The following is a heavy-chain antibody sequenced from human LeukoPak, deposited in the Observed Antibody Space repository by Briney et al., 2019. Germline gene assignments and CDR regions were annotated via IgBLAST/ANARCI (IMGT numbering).Heavy chain of an antibody. J-gene: IGHJ5*02. CDR1: GFTFSNYW. CDR3: ARSRTSRRLGRQQTSNWFDP. V-gene: IGHV3-7*03. Sequence: GGSLRLSCAASGFTFSNYWMSWVRQAPGKGLEWVANIKRDGSETHYVDSVKGRFTISRDNAKNSLYLQMNSLRAEDTAVYYCARSRTSRRLGRQQTSNWFDPWGQGTLVTVSS. D-gene: IGHD3-16*01. CDR2: IKRDGSET.